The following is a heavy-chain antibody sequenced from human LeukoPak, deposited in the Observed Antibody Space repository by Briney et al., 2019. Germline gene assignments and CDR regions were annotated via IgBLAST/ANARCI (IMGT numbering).Heavy chain of an antibody. J-gene: IGHJ4*02. CDR3: ARGLFVVVPAAIVSDFDY. CDR1: GFSISNYW. V-gene: IGHV3-33*08. CDR2: IWYDGSNK. D-gene: IGHD2-2*01. Sequence: GGSLRLSCIASGFSISNYWMTWVRQAPGKGLEWVAVIWYDGSNKYYADSVKGRFTISRDNSKNTLYLRMNSLRAEDTAVYYCARGLFVVVPAAIVSDFDYWGQGALVTVSS.